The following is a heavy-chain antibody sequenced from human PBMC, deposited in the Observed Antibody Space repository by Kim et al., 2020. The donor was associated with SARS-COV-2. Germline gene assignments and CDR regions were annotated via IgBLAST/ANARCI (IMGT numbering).Heavy chain of an antibody. CDR3: ASGSGDSGAFDI. Sequence: ASVKVSCKASGYTFTSYAMHWVRQAPGQRLEWMGWINAGNGNTKYSQKFQGRVTITRDTSASTAYMELSSLRSEDTAVYYCASGSGDSGAFDIWGQGTMVTVSS. J-gene: IGHJ3*02. D-gene: IGHD3-10*01. CDR1: GYTFTSYA. CDR2: INAGNGNT. V-gene: IGHV1-3*01.